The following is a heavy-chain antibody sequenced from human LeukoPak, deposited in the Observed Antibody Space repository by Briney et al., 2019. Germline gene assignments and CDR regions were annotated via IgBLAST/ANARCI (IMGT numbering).Heavy chain of an antibody. CDR3: ARGGEMATIEGKIYYYYMDV. J-gene: IGHJ6*03. V-gene: IGHV1-69*05. Sequence: RAAAKVSRKASRGTLSSYAISWGRQAPRQGREWMGGIIPIFGTANYAQKFQGRVTITTDESTSTAYMELSSLRSEDTAVYYCARGGEMATIEGKIYYYYMDVWGKGTTVTVSS. CDR1: RGTLSSYA. D-gene: IGHD5-24*01. CDR2: IIPIFGTA.